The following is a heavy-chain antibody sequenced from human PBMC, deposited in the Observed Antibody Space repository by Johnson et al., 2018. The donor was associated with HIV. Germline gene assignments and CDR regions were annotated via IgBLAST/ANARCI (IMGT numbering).Heavy chain of an antibody. CDR1: GFTFSDYY. D-gene: IGHD2-8*01. CDR2: ISCSGSTI. V-gene: IGHV3-11*01. J-gene: IGHJ3*02. Sequence: QVQLVESGGGLVRPGGSLRLSCAASGFTFSDYYMSWIRQAPGKGLEWVSYISCSGSTIYYADSVKGRFTISRDNAKNSLYLQMNSLRAEDSAVYYCVWNGTSLGDAFDIWGQGTMVTVSS. CDR3: VWNGTSLGDAFDI.